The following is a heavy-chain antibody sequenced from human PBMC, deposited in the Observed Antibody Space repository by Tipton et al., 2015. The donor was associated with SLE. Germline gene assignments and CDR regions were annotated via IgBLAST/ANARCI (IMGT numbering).Heavy chain of an antibody. Sequence: SLRLSCAASGFTFDDYAMHWVRQAPGKGLEWVSGISWRSDSIGYADSVRGRFTISRDNAKNSLFLQMNSLRVEDTAFYYCVKGETATIPGDFDYWGQGTLVTVSS. V-gene: IGHV3-9*01. CDR1: GFTFDDYA. CDR2: ISWRSDSI. J-gene: IGHJ4*02. CDR3: VKGETATIPGDFDY. D-gene: IGHD5-24*01.